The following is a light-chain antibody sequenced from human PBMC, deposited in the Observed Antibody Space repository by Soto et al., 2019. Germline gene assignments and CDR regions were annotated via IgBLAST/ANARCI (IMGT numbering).Light chain of an antibody. V-gene: IGLV1-44*01. J-gene: IGLJ1*01. CDR3: EAWDDSLNGEV. CDR1: SSNIGSNT. CDR2: SNN. Sequence: QSVLTQPPSASGTPGQRVTISCSGSSSNIGSNTVNWYQQLPGTAPKLLIYSNNQRPSGVPDRFSGSKSGTSASLAISGLQSEDEADYYCEAWDDSLNGEVFGTGTKVTVL.